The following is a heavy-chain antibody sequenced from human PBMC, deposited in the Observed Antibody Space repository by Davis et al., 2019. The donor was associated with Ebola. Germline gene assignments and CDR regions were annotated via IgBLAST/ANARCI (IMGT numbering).Heavy chain of an antibody. CDR1: GFPFSSYA. Sequence: GESLKISCAASGFPFSSYAMSWVRQAPGKGLEWVSAISGSGGSTYYADSVKGRFTISRDNSKNTLYLQMNSLRAEDTAVYYCAKSAAPFDYWGQGTLVTVSS. J-gene: IGHJ4*02. D-gene: IGHD6-25*01. CDR2: ISGSGGST. V-gene: IGHV3-23*01. CDR3: AKSAAPFDY.